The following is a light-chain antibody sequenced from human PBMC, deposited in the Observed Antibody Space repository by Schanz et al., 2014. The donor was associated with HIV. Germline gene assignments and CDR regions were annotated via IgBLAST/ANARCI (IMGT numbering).Light chain of an antibody. J-gene: IGKJ4*01. V-gene: IGKV3-20*01. Sequence: EIVLTQSPATLSLSPGERATLSCRASQTVSSSLAWYQQKPGQAPRLLFYANSFRATGVPDRFSGTGSGTDFTLTISRLEPEDFAVYYCQQYGSFFSFGGGTKVEI. CDR3: QQYGSFFS. CDR1: QTVSSS. CDR2: ANS.